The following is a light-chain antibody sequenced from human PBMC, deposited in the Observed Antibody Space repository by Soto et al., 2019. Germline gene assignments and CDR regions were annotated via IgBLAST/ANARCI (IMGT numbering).Light chain of an antibody. CDR1: QAINTY. J-gene: IGKJ5*01. CDR3: QQSYSTLLIT. Sequence: DIQMTQSPSFLSASVGDRVTISCRASQAINTYLNWYQQKTGKAPKLLIYGTSDLQNGVPSRFXGGGSGTDFTLTISSLQPEDFATYYCQQSYSTLLITFGQGTRLEV. CDR2: GTS. V-gene: IGKV1-39*01.